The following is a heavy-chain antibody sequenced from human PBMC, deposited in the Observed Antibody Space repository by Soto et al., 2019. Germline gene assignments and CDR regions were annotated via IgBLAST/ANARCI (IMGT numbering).Heavy chain of an antibody. Sequence: QLQVQESGPGLVKASETLSLTCSVSGGSISSDTYYWVWVRQPPGKGLEWIGGINYNGHTYYNPSLKSRVAMSVDTSKNQFSLHLTSVTAADTAVYSCARQRAWYGEWAFDIWGQGTRVTVSS. CDR2: INYNGHT. J-gene: IGHJ3*02. CDR1: GGSISSDTYY. V-gene: IGHV4-39*01. D-gene: IGHD3-10*01. CDR3: ARQRAWYGEWAFDI.